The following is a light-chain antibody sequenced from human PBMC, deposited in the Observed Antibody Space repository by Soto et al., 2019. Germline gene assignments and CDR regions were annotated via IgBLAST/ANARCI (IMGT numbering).Light chain of an antibody. Sequence: QSALTQPASVSGSLGQSITISCTGTSSDVGGYNYVSWYQQHPGKAPKLMIYEVSNRPSGVSYRFSGSKSGNTASLTISGLQAEDEADYYCSSYTTSSTLVVFGGGTKVTVL. V-gene: IGLV2-14*01. CDR1: SSDVGGYNY. CDR3: SSYTTSSTLVV. CDR2: EVS. J-gene: IGLJ2*01.